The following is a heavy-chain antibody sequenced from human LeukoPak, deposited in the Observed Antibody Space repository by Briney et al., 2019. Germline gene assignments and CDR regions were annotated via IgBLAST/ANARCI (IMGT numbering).Heavy chain of an antibody. V-gene: IGHV4-59*08. Sequence: SETLSLTCTVSGGSISSYYWSWIRQPPGKGLEWIGYIYYSGSTNYNPSLKSRVTISVDTSKSQFSLKLSSVTAADTAVYYCARHALEYTAMALYYFDYWGQGTLVTVSS. CDR2: IYYSGST. J-gene: IGHJ4*02. CDR3: ARHALEYTAMALYYFDY. D-gene: IGHD5-18*01. CDR1: GGSISSYY.